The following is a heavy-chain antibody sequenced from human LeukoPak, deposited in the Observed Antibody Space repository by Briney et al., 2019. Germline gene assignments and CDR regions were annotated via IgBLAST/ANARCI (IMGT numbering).Heavy chain of an antibody. Sequence: ASVKVSCKASGYTFTGYYMHWVRQAPGQGLEWMGRINPNSGGTNYAQKLQGRVTMTTDTSTSTAYMELRSLRSDDTAVYYCARVYYYDSSGYPGNDAFDIWGQGTMVTVSS. V-gene: IGHV1-2*06. CDR1: GYTFTGYY. CDR3: ARVYYYDSSGYPGNDAFDI. CDR2: INPNSGGT. D-gene: IGHD3-22*01. J-gene: IGHJ3*02.